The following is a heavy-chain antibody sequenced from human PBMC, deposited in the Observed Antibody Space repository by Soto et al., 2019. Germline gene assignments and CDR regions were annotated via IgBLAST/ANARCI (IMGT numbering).Heavy chain of an antibody. Sequence: PGGSLRLSCAASGFTFRSHAMTWVRQAPGKGLEWVSGISGGGDSTSYAESVKGRFTISRDNSKNTLSLQMDSLRALDTAVYYCAKESYYDSSGFLGYWGQGTLVTVSS. V-gene: IGHV3-23*01. CDR1: GFTFRSHA. CDR2: ISGGGDST. CDR3: AKESYYDSSGFLGY. J-gene: IGHJ4*02. D-gene: IGHD3-22*01.